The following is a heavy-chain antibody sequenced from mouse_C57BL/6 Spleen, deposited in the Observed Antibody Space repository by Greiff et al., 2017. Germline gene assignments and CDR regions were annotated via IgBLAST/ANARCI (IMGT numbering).Heavy chain of an antibody. CDR2: IDPANGNT. Sequence: VQLQQSVAELVRPGASVKLSCTASGFNFKNTYMHWVKQRPEQGLEWIGRIDPANGNTKYDPKFQGKATITADTSSTTAYLQLSSLASEDAAVYYCARVYDYGGFAYWGQGTLVTVSA. CDR1: GFNFKNTY. V-gene: IGHV14-3*01. D-gene: IGHD2-4*01. CDR3: ARVYDYGGFAY. J-gene: IGHJ3*01.